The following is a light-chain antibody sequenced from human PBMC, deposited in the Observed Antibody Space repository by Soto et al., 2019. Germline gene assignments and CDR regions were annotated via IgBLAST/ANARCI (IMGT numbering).Light chain of an antibody. CDR3: KQYNTYRA. J-gene: IGKJ1*01. CDR1: QSISSY. Sequence: DIQMTQSPSSLSASVGDRVTITCRASQSISSYLNWYQQKPGKAPKLLIYAASSLQSGVPSRFSGSGSGTEFTLTISSLQPDDFATYYCKQYNTYRACGQGTKGDIK. CDR2: AAS. V-gene: IGKV1-39*01.